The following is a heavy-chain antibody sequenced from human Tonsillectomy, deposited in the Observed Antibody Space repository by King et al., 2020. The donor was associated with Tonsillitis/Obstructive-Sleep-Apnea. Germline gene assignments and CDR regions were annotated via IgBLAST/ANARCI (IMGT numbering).Heavy chain of an antibody. J-gene: IGHJ4*02. D-gene: IGHD4-23*01. CDR2: INPNSGGT. V-gene: IGHV1-2*02. Sequence: VQLVESGAEVKKPGASVKVSCTAAGYTFTGYYMHWVRQAPGQGLEWMGWINPNSGGTKYAQKFQGRVTMTRDTSISTAYMELRRLRSDDTAIYYCAGGGNFDYWGQGTLVTVSS. CDR3: AGGGNFDY. CDR1: GYTFTGYY.